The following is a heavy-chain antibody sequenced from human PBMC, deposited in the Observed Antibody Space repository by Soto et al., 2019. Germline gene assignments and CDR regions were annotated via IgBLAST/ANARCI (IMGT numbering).Heavy chain of an antibody. CDR1: GVSISSGGYY. V-gene: IGHV4-31*03. D-gene: IGHD4-17*01. CDR2: IYHSGRT. CDR3: AGVIGGDSEYYFDY. Sequence: SETLSLTCTVSGVSISSGGYYWGWIRQHPGKGLEWIGNIYHSGRTYYNPSLKSRVIMSVDTSKNHFSLNLNSVTAADTAMYFCAGVIGGDSEYYFDYWGQGTLVTVSS. J-gene: IGHJ4*02.